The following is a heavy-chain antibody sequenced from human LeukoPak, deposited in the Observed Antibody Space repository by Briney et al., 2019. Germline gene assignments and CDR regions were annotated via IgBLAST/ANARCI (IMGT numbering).Heavy chain of an antibody. Sequence: ASVKVSCKASVYTFTNYYIHWVRQAPGQGLEWMGIISPSGGSTSYAQEFEGRVTMTRDMSTSTVYMELSGLRSEDTAVYYCARGEVGTTACYFDYWGQGTLVTVPS. D-gene: IGHD1-26*01. J-gene: IGHJ4*02. CDR2: ISPSGGST. V-gene: IGHV1-46*01. CDR3: ARGEVGTTACYFDY. CDR1: VYTFTNYY.